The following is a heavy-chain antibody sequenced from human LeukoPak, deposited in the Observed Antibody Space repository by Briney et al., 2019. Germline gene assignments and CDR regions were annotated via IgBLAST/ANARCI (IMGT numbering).Heavy chain of an antibody. CDR2: ISSSSSTI. V-gene: IGHV3-48*01. D-gene: IGHD3-10*01. CDR3: ASFDYYGSGRTDY. CDR1: GFTFSSYS. J-gene: IGHJ4*02. Sequence: GGSLRLSCAASGFTFSSYSMNWVRQAPGKGLEWVSYISSSSSTIYYAHSVKRRFTIPRHNAKHSLYLQINSQRAMDTGVYYCASFDYYGSGRTDYWGQGSLVTVSS.